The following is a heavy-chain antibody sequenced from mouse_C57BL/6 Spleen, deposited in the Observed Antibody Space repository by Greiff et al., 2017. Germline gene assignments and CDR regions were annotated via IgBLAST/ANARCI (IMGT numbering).Heavy chain of an antibody. V-gene: IGHV1-61*01. J-gene: IGHJ3*01. CDR1: GYTFTSYW. Sequence: VQLQQPGAELVRPGSSVTLSCKASGYTFTSYWMDWVKQRPGQGLEWIGNIYPSDSEPHYNQQFKDKATLTVDKSSSTAYMQLSSLTSEDSSVYCCARSGEYGRFAYGGQGTLVTVSA. CDR3: ARSGEYGRFAY. D-gene: IGHD2-10*02. CDR2: IYPSDSEP.